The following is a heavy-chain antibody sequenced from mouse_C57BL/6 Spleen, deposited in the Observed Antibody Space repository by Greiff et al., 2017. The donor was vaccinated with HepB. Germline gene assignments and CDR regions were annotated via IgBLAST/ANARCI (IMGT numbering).Heavy chain of an antibody. CDR1: GFTFSDAW. CDR3: TRGYYDYDGGYFDV. Sequence: EVKVVESGGGLVQPGGSMKLSCAASGFTFSDAWMDWVRQSPEKGLEWVAEIRNKANNHATYYAESVKGRFTISRDDSKSSVYLQMNSLRAEDTGIYYCTRGYYDYDGGYFDVWGTGTTVTVSS. V-gene: IGHV6-6*01. CDR2: IRNKANNHAT. J-gene: IGHJ1*03. D-gene: IGHD2-4*01.